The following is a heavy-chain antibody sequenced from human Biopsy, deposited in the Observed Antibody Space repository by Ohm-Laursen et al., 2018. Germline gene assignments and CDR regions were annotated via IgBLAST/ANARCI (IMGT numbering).Heavy chain of an antibody. Sequence: SETLSLTCTVSGDSINSSYWSWIRQAPGKGLECIGYIYYSGSTNYSPSLKSRVTMSVDTSKNQFSLKLGSVTVADTAAFYCARRGSGGRSFDYWGQGSLVTVSS. D-gene: IGHD2-15*01. V-gene: IGHV4-59*08. CDR3: ARRGSGGRSFDY. CDR2: IYYSGST. CDR1: GDSINSSY. J-gene: IGHJ4*02.